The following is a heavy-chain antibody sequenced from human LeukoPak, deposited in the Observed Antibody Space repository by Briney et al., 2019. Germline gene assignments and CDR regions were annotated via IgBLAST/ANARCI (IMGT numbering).Heavy chain of an antibody. D-gene: IGHD3-10*01. CDR3: ARDREYGSGSYPPRAFDI. CDR2: IIPILGIA. V-gene: IGHV1-69*04. CDR1: GGTFSSYA. Sequence: SVKVSCKASGGTFSSYAISWVRQAPGQGLERMGRIIPILGIANYAQKFQGRVTITADKSTSTAYMELSSLRSEDAAVYYCARDREYGSGSYPPRAFDIWGQGTMVTVSS. J-gene: IGHJ3*02.